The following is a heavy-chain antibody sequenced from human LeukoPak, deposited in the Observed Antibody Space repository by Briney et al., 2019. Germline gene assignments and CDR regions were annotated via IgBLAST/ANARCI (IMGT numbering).Heavy chain of an antibody. D-gene: IGHD2-15*01. Sequence: SVKVSCKPSGGTFSSYAISWVRQAPGQGLEWMGRIIPILGIANYAQKFQGRVTITADKSTSTAYMELSSLRSEDTAVYYCARSYCSGGSCYLRDAFDIWGQGTMVTVSS. V-gene: IGHV1-69*04. CDR1: GGTFSSYA. CDR2: IIPILGIA. J-gene: IGHJ3*02. CDR3: ARSYCSGGSCYLRDAFDI.